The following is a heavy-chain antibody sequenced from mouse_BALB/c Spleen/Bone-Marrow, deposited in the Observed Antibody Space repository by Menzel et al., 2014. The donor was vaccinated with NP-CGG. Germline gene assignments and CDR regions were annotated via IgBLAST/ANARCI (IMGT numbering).Heavy chain of an antibody. V-gene: IGHV5-9-4*01. CDR2: ISSGGSYT. D-gene: IGHD1-1*01. CDR3: ASLYYGYFDY. CDR1: GFTFSSYA. J-gene: IGHJ2*01. Sequence: EVKLVESGGGLVKPGGSLKLSCAASGFTFSSYAMSWVRQSPEKRLEWVAEISSGGSYTYYPDTVTGRFTISRDNAKNTLYLEMSSLRSEDTAMYYCASLYYGYFDYWGQGTTLTVSS.